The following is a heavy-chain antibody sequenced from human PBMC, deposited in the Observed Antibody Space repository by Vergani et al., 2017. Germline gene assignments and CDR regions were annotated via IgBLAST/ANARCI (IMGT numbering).Heavy chain of an antibody. V-gene: IGHV3-30*18. J-gene: IGHJ6*03. CDR1: GFTFSSYG. CDR3: TNYSSSWYSYYYYYYMDV. D-gene: IGHD6-13*01. Sequence: QVQLVESGGGVVQPGRSLRLSCAASGFTFSSYGMHWVRQAPGKGLEWVAVISYDGSNKYYADSVKGRFTISRDNSKNTLYLQMNSLRAEDTAVYYCTNYSSSWYSYYYYYYMDVWGKGTTVTVSS. CDR2: ISYDGSNK.